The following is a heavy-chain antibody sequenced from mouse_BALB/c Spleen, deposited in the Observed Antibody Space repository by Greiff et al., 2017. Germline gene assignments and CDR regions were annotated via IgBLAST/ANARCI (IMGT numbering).Heavy chain of an antibody. CDR2: KHYSGST. Sequence: EVKLVESGPDLVKPSQSLSLTCTVTGYSITSCYSWHWIRQFPGNQLEWMGYKHYSGSTNYNPSLKSRISITRDTTTNQFFLQLNSVTTEDTATYYSARRGDGYYMDDWGQGTTLTVSS. J-gene: IGHJ2*01. CDR3: ARRGDGYYMDD. CDR1: GYSITSCYS. D-gene: IGHD2-3*01. V-gene: IGHV3-1*02.